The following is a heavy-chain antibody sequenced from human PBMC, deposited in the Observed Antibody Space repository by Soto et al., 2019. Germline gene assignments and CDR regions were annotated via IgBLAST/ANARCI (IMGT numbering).Heavy chain of an antibody. CDR1: VYTFTSYG. CDR3: ARDRGVRGVRSLPIDY. Sequence: XSGKVSCKASVYTFTSYGISWVRQAPGQGLEWMGWISAYNGNTNYAQKLQGRVTMTTDTSTSTAYMELRSLRSDDTAVYYCARDRGVRGVRSLPIDYWGQGTLVTASS. CDR2: ISAYNGNT. J-gene: IGHJ4*02. V-gene: IGHV1-18*04. D-gene: IGHD3-10*01.